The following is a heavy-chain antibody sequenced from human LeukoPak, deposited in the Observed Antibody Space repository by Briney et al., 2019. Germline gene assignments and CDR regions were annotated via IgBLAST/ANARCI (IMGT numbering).Heavy chain of an antibody. CDR1: GFTFSNAW. CDR3: TTDYGDYARAVYFDY. Sequence: GGSLRLSCAASGFTFSNAWMSWVRQAPGKGLEWVGRIKSKTDGGTTDYAAPVKGRFTISRDDSKNTLYLQMNSLKTEDTAVYYCTTDYGDYARAVYFDYWGQGTLVTVSS. D-gene: IGHD4-17*01. CDR2: IKSKTDGGTT. V-gene: IGHV3-15*01. J-gene: IGHJ4*02.